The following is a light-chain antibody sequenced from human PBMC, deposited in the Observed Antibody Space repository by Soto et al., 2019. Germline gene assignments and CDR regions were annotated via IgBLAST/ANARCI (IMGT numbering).Light chain of an antibody. CDR2: IHS. CDR3: AAWDDSLNGYV. V-gene: IGLV1-44*01. Sequence: QSVLTQPPSASGTTGQRVAFSCSGSKSNIGANTVNWYQQLPGAAPKLLIYIHSQRPSGVPDRYAGTKSGTTASMAISGLQSDDEADYYIAAWDDSLNGYVFGTWTKLTVL. J-gene: IGLJ1*01. CDR1: KSNIGANT.